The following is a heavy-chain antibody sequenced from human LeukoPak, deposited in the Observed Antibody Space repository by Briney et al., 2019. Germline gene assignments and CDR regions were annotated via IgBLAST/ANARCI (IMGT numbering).Heavy chain of an antibody. CDR2: IYYSGST. V-gene: IGHV4-30-4*01. J-gene: IGHJ6*02. CDR3: ARVRWVYYYCGMDV. D-gene: IGHD5-24*01. CDR1: GGSISSGDYY. Sequence: PSQTLSLTCTVSGGSISSGDYYWSWIRQPPGKGLEWIGYIYYSGSTYYNPSLKSRVTISVDTSKNQFSLKLSSVTAADTAVYYCARVRWVYYYCGMDVWGQGTTVTVSS.